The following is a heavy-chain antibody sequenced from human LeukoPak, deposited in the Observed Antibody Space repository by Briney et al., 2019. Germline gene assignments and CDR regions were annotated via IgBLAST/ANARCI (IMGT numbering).Heavy chain of an antibody. CDR2: IYYSGST. V-gene: IGHV4-59*08. CDR3: ARHSSATGWFDP. CDR1: GGSISSYY. Sequence: PSETLSLTCTVSGGSISSYYWSWIRQPPGKGLEWIGYIYYSGSTNYNSSLKSRVTISVDTSKNLFSLKLSSVTAADTAVYYCARHSSATGWFDPWGQGTRLTVSS. J-gene: IGHJ5*02. D-gene: IGHD3-22*01.